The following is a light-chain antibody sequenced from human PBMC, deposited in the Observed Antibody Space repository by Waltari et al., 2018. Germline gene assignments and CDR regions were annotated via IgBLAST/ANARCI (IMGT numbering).Light chain of an antibody. CDR2: EGS. CDR3: CSYAGSSTVV. CDR1: SSDVGSYNL. V-gene: IGLV2-23*01. J-gene: IGLJ2*01. Sequence: QSALTQPASVSASPGQSITISCTGTSSDVGSYNLVSWYQQHPGKAPKLMIYEGSKWPSGVSDRFSGSKSGNTASLTISGLQAEDEADYYCCSYAGSSTVVFGGGTKLTVL.